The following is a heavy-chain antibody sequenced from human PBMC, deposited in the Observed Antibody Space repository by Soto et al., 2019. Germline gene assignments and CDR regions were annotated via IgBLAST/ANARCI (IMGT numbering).Heavy chain of an antibody. V-gene: IGHV3-23*01. CDR3: AKDQYDYGDYFNWFDT. D-gene: IGHD4-17*01. CDR1: GLTFSTCV. Sequence: EVQLLESGGGLVQPGGSLRLSCAASGLTFSTCVMSWVRQAPGKGLEWVSSISGGGGRTYYADSVNGRFTGSRDNSKNMLYLHVNSLRAEDTAVYYCAKDQYDYGDYFNWFDTWGQGTLVTFAS. CDR2: ISGGGGRT. J-gene: IGHJ5*02.